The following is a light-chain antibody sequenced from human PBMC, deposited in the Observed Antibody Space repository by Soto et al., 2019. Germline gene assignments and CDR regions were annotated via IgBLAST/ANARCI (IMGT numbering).Light chain of an antibody. J-gene: IGLJ3*02. Sequence: SYELTQPPSVSVAPGQTARITCVGNNIGTKSVHWYQQKPVQAPMLVVHDDSDRPSGIPERFSGSKSGDTATLTISRVEAGDEADYYCQVRDKRGDWRVLGGGTK. CDR1: NIGTKS. CDR3: QVRDKRGDWRV. V-gene: IGLV3-21*02. CDR2: DDS.